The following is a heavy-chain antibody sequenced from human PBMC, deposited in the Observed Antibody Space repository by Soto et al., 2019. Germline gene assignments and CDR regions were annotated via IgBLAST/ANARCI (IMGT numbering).Heavy chain of an antibody. D-gene: IGHD3-10*01. J-gene: IGHJ6*03. Sequence: PGGSLRLSCADSAFAFSSYSINWVRQAPRKGLEWVSYISSSSSNIYYADSVKGRFTISRDNAKNSLYLQMNSLGAEDTAVYYCARAGAYYYYYMDVWGKGTTVTVSS. CDR2: ISSSSSNI. CDR3: ARAGAYYYYYMDV. V-gene: IGHV3-48*01. CDR1: AFAFSSYS.